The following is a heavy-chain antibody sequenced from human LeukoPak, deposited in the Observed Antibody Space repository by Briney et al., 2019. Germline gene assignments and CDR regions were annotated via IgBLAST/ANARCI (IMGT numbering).Heavy chain of an antibody. D-gene: IGHD4-17*01. CDR1: GYTFTSYY. CDR2: INPSGGST. Sequence: GASVKVSCKASGYTFTSYYMHWVRQAPGQGLEWMGIINPSGGSTSYAQKFQGRVTMTRDTSTSTVYMELSSLRSVDTAVYYCARGGWDDGDYFWWFDPWGQGTLVTVSS. J-gene: IGHJ5*02. V-gene: IGHV1-46*01. CDR3: ARGGWDDGDYFWWFDP.